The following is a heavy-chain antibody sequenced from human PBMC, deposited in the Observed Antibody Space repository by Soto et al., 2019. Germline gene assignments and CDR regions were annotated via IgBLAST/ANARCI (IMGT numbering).Heavy chain of an antibody. CDR3: ARGDRPGTRIVVTPATSDYFDF. J-gene: IGHJ4*01. CDR2: TNHRGST. Sequence: SETLSLTCAVYGGSFSTYSWTWIRQPPGKGLEWIGETNHRGSTKYNPALRSRVNISPDTSKNQFSLKLSSVTAADTAVYFCARGDRPGTRIVVTPATSDYFDFWGPGTLVTVSS. D-gene: IGHD2-15*01. V-gene: IGHV4-34*01. CDR1: GGSFSTYS.